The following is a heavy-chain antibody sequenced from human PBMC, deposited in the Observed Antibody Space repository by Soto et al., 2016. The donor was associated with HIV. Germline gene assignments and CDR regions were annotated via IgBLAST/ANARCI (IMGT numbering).Heavy chain of an antibody. CDR3: AGNDY. Sequence: EVQLVESGGDHVRPGGSLRLSCVGSGFAFSDYSLNWVRQAPGKGLEWVSSITSRKYIYYADSVKGRFSISRDNAKNSLFLQMDSLRAEDTAVYYCAGNDYWGQGTLVTVSS. V-gene: IGHV3-21*06. CDR2: ITSRKYI. CDR1: GFAFSDYS. J-gene: IGHJ4*02.